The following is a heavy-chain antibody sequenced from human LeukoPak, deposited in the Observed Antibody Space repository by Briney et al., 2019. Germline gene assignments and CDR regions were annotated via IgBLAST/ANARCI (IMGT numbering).Heavy chain of an antibody. Sequence: PGGSLRLSCAASGFTFSSYAMHWVRQAPGKGLEWVAVISYDGSNKYYADSVKGRFTISRDNSKNTLCLQMNSLRAEDTAVYYCARDAVRTYYYDSSGILDYWGQGTLVTVSS. CDR2: ISYDGSNK. D-gene: IGHD3-22*01. V-gene: IGHV3-30-3*01. CDR3: ARDAVRTYYYDSSGILDY. J-gene: IGHJ4*02. CDR1: GFTFSSYA.